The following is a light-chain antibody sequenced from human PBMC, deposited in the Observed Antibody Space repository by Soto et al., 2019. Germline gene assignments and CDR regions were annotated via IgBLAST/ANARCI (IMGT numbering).Light chain of an antibody. CDR3: SSYAGTFYV. CDR2: DVS. CDR1: SSDIGDSNS. J-gene: IGLJ1*01. Sequence: QSVLTQPPSASGSPGQSVTISCTGTSSDIGDSNSVSWYQQHPGKAPRLMIYDVSKRPSGVPDRFSGSKSGNTASLTVSGLQAEDEADYYCSSYAGTFYVFGTGTKVT. V-gene: IGLV2-8*01.